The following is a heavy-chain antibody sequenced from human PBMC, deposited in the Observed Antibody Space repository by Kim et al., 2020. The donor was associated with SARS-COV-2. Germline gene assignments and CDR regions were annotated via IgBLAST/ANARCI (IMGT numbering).Heavy chain of an antibody. V-gene: IGHV3-9*01. CDR3: AKDIRDYYYYGMDV. J-gene: IGHJ6*02. Sequence: ADSVKGRLTISRDNAKNSLYLQMNSLRAEDTALYYCAKDIRDYYYYGMDVWGQGTTVTVSS.